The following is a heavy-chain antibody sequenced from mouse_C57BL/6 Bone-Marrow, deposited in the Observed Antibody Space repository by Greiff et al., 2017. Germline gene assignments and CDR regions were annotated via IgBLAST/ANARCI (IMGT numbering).Heavy chain of an antibody. CDR2: INPSSGYT. J-gene: IGHJ1*03. V-gene: IGHV1-4*01. Sequence: VQLKESGAELARPGASVKMSCKASGYTFTSYTMHWVKQRPGQGLEWIGYINPSSGYTKYNQKFKDKATLTADKSSSTAYMQLSSLTSEDSAVYYCARIRYYGSRYFDVWGTGTTVTVSS. CDR3: ARIRYYGSRYFDV. CDR1: GYTFTSYT. D-gene: IGHD1-1*01.